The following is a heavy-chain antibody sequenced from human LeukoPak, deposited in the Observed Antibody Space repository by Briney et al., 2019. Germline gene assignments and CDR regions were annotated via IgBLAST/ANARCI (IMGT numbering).Heavy chain of an antibody. Sequence: SETLSLTCTVSGGSISAGGYYWTWIRQHPGKGLEWIGYIYYSGITYYNPSLRSRVTISVDTSQNQFSLKLSSVTAADTAVYYCAVLPSRVGIYSDSWGQGTLVTVSS. CDR3: AVLPSRVGIYSDS. D-gene: IGHD2/OR15-2a*01. V-gene: IGHV4-31*03. CDR2: IYYSGIT. CDR1: GGSISAGGYY. J-gene: IGHJ4*02.